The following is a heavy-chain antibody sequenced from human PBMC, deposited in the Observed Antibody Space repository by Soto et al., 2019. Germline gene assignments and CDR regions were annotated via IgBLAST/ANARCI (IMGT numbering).Heavy chain of an antibody. CDR2: INHSGST. CDR1: GGSFIGYY. D-gene: IGHD1-26*01. CDR3: ARGGVGAIFYYYYGMDV. V-gene: IGHV4-34*01. J-gene: IGHJ6*02. Sequence: SVTLSLTCAVYGGSFIGYYWNWIGQPPGKGMEWIGEINHSGSTNYNPSRKSRVTIAVDTSKNQFSLKLSSVTAADTAVYYCARGGVGAIFYYYYGMDVWGQGTTVT.